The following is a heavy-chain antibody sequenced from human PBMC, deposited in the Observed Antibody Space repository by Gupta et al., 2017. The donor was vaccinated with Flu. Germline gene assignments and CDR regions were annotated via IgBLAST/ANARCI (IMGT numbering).Heavy chain of an antibody. CDR2: ISSDGSTT. CDR3: ARSTTHNYYYYMDV. Sequence: EVQLVESGGGLVKPGGSLRLSCAASGFTFSTYWMHGDRQAPGKGLVWVSRISSDGSTTSFADSVTGRFTISRDNAKNTLYLQMNSLRAEDTAVYYCARSTTHNYYYYMDVWGKGTTVTVSS. CDR1: GFTFSTYW. D-gene: IGHD4-11*01. J-gene: IGHJ6*03. V-gene: IGHV3-74*01.